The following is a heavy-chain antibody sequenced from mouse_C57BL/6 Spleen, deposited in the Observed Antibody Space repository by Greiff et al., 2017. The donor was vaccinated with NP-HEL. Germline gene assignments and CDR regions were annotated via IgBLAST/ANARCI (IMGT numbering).Heavy chain of an antibody. CDR2: IDPSDSYT. Sequence: QVQLQQPGAELVRPGTSVKLSCKASGYTFTSYWMHWVKQRPGQGLEWIGVIDPSDSYTNYNQKFKGKATLTVDTSSSTDYMQLSSLTSEDSAVYYCAREGSGWYFDVWGTGTTVTVSS. CDR3: AREGSGWYFDV. CDR1: GYTFTSYW. J-gene: IGHJ1*03. D-gene: IGHD1-1*01. V-gene: IGHV1-59*01.